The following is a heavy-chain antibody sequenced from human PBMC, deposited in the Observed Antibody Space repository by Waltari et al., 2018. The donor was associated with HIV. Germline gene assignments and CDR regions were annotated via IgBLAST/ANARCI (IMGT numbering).Heavy chain of an antibody. D-gene: IGHD4-17*01. J-gene: IGHJ4*02. Sequence: EVHLVESGGGLAKPGGSLRLSCAVSGFTFTNAWMSWVRQAPGKGLEWVGRIKSYIDGETTDYTASVKGRFAISRDDSRSTLYLQLNSLKIEDTAIYYCTTAGTHLIYGDSFWGQGALVTVSS. V-gene: IGHV3-15*01. CDR2: IKSYIDGETT. CDR3: TTAGTHLIYGDSF. CDR1: GFTFTNAW.